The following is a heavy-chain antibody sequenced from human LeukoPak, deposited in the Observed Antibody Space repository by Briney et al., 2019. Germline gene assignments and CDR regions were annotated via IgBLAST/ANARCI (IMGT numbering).Heavy chain of an antibody. CDR2: IKQDGSKK. V-gene: IGHV3-7*04. D-gene: IGHD5-24*01. J-gene: IGHJ4*02. Sequence: WGSLRLSCVAPGFPFSSYWMTWVRQAPGKGLEWVANIKQDGSKKSYVDSVKGRFTISRDNAKNSLYLQMNSLRAEDTAIYYCTRVGYIDEGIDYWGQGTLVTVSS. CDR3: TRVGYIDEGIDY. CDR1: GFPFSSYW.